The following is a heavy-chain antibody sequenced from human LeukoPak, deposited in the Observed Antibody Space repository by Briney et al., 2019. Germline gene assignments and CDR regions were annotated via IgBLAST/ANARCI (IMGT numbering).Heavy chain of an antibody. CDR1: RFTFTTRW. J-gene: IGHJ4*02. CDR3: AKWGDYDILTGYYDSDY. CDR2: IGGRDSGT. Sequence: GGSLRLSCAASRFTFTTRWMSWVRQAPGKGLEWVSAIGGRDSGTYYADSVRGRFTVSRDDPKNTLYLQMNTLRAEDTAVYYCAKWGDYDILTGYYDSDYWGQGTLVTVSS. D-gene: IGHD3-9*01. V-gene: IGHV3-23*01.